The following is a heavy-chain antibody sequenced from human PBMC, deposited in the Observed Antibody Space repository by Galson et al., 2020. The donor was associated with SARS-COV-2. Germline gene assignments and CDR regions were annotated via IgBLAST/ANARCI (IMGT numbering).Heavy chain of an antibody. CDR3: AKAKGYGDFSPRFDY. CDR2: ISYDGSNK. CDR1: GFTFSSYG. V-gene: IGHV3-30*18. J-gene: IGHJ4*02. Sequence: GGSLRLSCAASGFTFSSYGMHWVRQAPGKGLEWVAVISYDGSNKYYADSVKGRFTISRDNSKNTLYLQMNSLRAEDTAVYYCAKAKGYGDFSPRFDYWGQGTLVTVSS. D-gene: IGHD4-17*01.